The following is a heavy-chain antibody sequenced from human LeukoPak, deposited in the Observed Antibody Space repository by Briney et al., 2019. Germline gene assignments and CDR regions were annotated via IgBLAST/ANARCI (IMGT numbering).Heavy chain of an antibody. CDR2: INHSGST. V-gene: IGHV4-34*01. J-gene: IGHJ4*02. CDR3: ASSPASSTSFLDC. Sequence: SQTLSLTCAVDGGSFSGYYWSWIRQPPGKGLEWIGEINHSGSTNYNPSLKSRVTISVDTSMNQFSLKLSSVTAADTAVYYCASSPASSTSFLDCWGQGTLVTVSS. D-gene: IGHD2-2*01. CDR1: GGSFSGYY.